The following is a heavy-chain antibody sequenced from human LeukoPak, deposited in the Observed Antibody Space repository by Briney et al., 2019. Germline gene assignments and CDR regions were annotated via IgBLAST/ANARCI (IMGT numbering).Heavy chain of an antibody. V-gene: IGHV3-7*01. J-gene: IGHJ4*02. Sequence: GGSLRLSCAASGFTFSSYWMSWVRQAPGKGLEWVANIKQDGSEKYYVDSVKGRFTISRDNAKNSLYLQMNSLRAEDTAVEYFAKDRDGSGSLGHWGQGTLVTGSS. CDR3: AKDRDGSGSLGH. D-gene: IGHD3-10*01. CDR2: IKQDGSEK. CDR1: GFTFSSYW.